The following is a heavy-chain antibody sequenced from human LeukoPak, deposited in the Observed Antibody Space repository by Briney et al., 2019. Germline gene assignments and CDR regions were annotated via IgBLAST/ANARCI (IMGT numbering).Heavy chain of an antibody. D-gene: IGHD1-26*01. V-gene: IGHV4-59*01. CDR3: ARSWDPPAFDI. J-gene: IGHJ3*02. Sequence: SETLSLTCSVSGGSISSYYWSWIRQPPGKGLEWIGYIYYSGSTNYNPSLKSRVTISVDTSKNQFSLKLSSVTAADTAVYYCARSWDPPAFDIWGQGTMVTVSS. CDR2: IYYSGST. CDR1: GGSISSYY.